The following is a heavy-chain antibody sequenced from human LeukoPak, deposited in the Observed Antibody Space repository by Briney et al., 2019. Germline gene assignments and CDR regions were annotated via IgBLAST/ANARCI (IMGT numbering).Heavy chain of an antibody. D-gene: IGHD4-17*01. V-gene: IGHV3-30*02. Sequence: PGGSLRLSCAASGFTFSSYWMSWVRQAPGKGLEWVAFIRYDGSNKYYADSVKGRFTISRDNSKNTLYLQMNSLRAEDTAVYYCAKVDYGDYGYYFDYWGQGTLVTVSS. J-gene: IGHJ4*02. CDR3: AKVDYGDYGYYFDY. CDR1: GFTFSSYW. CDR2: IRYDGSNK.